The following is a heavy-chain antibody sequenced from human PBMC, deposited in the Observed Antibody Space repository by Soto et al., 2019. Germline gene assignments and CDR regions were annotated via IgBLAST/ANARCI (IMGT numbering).Heavy chain of an antibody. D-gene: IGHD3-3*01. CDR1: GLAFTTCW. CDR2: INKDGSEK. Sequence: GTQTRSSTGSGLAFTTCWMTGVRQAPGKALVALANINKDGSEKYYVDSVKGRFTISRDNAKNSLFLQMNSLRAEDTAVYYCASRPCEVNYYGVFDYWGQGALVTVSS. J-gene: IGHJ4*02. V-gene: IGHV3-7*03. CDR3: ASRPCEVNYYGVFDY.